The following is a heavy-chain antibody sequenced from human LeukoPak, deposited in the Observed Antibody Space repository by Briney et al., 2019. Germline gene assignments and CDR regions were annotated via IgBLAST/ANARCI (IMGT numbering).Heavy chain of an antibody. CDR3: ARPGEDGEFDY. D-gene: IGHD2-21*01. Sequence: GESLQISSKGAGYSFTRYWIGWVRPMPGKGLEWMGIIYPGDSDTRYSPSFQGQVTISADKSISTAYLQWSSLKASDTAMYYCARPGEDGEFDYWGQGTLDTVSS. J-gene: IGHJ4*02. V-gene: IGHV5-51*01. CDR1: GYSFTRYW. CDR2: IYPGDSDT.